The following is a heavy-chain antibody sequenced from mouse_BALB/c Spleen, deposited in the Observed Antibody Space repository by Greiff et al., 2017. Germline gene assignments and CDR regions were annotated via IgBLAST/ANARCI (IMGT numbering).Heavy chain of an antibody. CDR2: ISSGSSTI. V-gene: IGHV5-17*02. CDR3: ARWLLSYAMDY. J-gene: IGHJ4*01. D-gene: IGHD2-3*01. CDR1: GFTFSSFG. Sequence: EVKLQESGGGLVQPGGSRKLSCAASGFTFSSFGMHWVRQAPEKGLEWVAYISSGSSTIYYADTVKGRFTISRDNPKNTLFLQMTSLRSEDTAMYYCARWLLSYAMDYWGQGTSVTVSS.